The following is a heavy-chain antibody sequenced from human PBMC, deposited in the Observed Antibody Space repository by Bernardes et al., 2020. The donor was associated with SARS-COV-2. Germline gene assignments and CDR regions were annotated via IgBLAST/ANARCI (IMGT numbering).Heavy chain of an antibody. J-gene: IGHJ6*02. Sequence: GESLKISCKGSDYTFTNYRIGWVRQMPGKGLEWMGIIYPGDSDTKYSPSFQGRVTISADKSVNTAYLQWSSLKASDTAIYYCARRRYGDFGVDVWGQGTTVTVSS. CDR2: IYPGDSDT. CDR3: ARRRYGDFGVDV. D-gene: IGHD4-17*01. V-gene: IGHV5-51*01. CDR1: DYTFTNYR.